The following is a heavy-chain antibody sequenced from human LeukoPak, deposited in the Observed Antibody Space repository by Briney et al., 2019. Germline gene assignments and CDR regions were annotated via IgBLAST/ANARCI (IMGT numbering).Heavy chain of an antibody. CDR2: ISGSGGST. J-gene: IGHJ4*02. CDR1: GFTLRTYS. V-gene: IGHV3-23*01. D-gene: IGHD1-7*01. CDR3: AKEGKIRNWNYYQAKAVD. Sequence: GGSLRLSCDASGFTLRTYSMDWVRQAPRKGLEWVSGISGSGGSTHYADSVKGRFTISRDNSKNTLYLQMSSLRAEDTAVYYCAKEGKIRNWNYYQAKAVDCGQGTLVTVSS.